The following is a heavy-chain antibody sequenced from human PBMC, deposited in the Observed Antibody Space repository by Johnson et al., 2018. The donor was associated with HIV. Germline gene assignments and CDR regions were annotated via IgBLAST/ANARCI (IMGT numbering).Heavy chain of an antibody. J-gene: IGHJ3*01. CDR2: ISSSGAGL. CDR1: GFTFSSYA. V-gene: IGHV3-48*03. Sequence: EVQLVESGGGLVRPGVSLRLSCAASGFTFSSYAMHWVRQVPGKGLECVPYISSSGAGLSYADSVRGRFTISMDNAKNSLFLQMNSLSAEDTAIYYCARDPPGRAFDVWGLGTTVTVSS. CDR3: ARDPPGRAFDV.